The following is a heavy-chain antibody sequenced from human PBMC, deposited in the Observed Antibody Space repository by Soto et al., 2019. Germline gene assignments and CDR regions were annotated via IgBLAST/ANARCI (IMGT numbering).Heavy chain of an antibody. J-gene: IGHJ5*02. CDR1: GGSISSSSYY. D-gene: IGHD6-6*01. Sequence: SETLSLTCIVSGGSISSSSYYWGGIRQPPGKGLEGIGGIYYSGSTYYNPSLKSRVTISVDRSKNQFSLKLSSVTAADTAVFYCARHTARNWFDPWGQGTLVTVSS. CDR3: ARHTARNWFDP. V-gene: IGHV4-39*01. CDR2: IYYSGST.